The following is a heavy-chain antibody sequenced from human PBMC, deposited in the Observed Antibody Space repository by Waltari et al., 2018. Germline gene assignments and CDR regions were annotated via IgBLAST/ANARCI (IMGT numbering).Heavy chain of an antibody. CDR2: TIPILGIA. Sequence: QVQLVQSGAEVKKPGSSVKVSCKASGGTFSSYAISWVRQAPGQGLEWMGGTIPILGIANNAQKVQGRGTRTADKSTSTAYMELSSLGSEDTAGYYCAGGEVAARVDYYYYYYMDVWGKGTTVTVSS. J-gene: IGHJ6*03. CDR3: AGGEVAARVDYYYYYYMDV. CDR1: GGTFSSYA. V-gene: IGHV1-69*10. D-gene: IGHD2-15*01.